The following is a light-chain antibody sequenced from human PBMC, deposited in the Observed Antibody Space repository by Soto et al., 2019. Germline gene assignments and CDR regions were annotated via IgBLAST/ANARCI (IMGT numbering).Light chain of an antibody. Sequence: DIVMTQSPDSLAVSLGERATIHCKSSQSVLYSSNNKNYLAWYQQKPGQPPKLLIYWSSTREYGVPDRFSGSVYGTYFTLSISRLQPEDVAAYYCHQSYSRPYTFGQGTKLEIK. CDR1: QSVLYSSNNKNY. V-gene: IGKV4-1*01. J-gene: IGKJ2*01. CDR3: HQSYSRPYT. CDR2: WSS.